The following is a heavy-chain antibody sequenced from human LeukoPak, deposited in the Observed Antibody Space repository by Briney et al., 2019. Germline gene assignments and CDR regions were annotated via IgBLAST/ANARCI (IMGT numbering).Heavy chain of an antibody. Sequence: PGGSLRLSCAASGFTFSSYEMNWVRQAPGKGLEWVSYISSSGSTIYYADSVKGRFTISRDNAKNLLYLQMDSLRAEDTAVFYCARGPQVPREGMTFDHWGQGTLVTVSS. CDR1: GFTFSSYE. D-gene: IGHD3-10*01. CDR2: ISSSGSTI. J-gene: IGHJ4*02. CDR3: ARGPQVPREGMTFDH. V-gene: IGHV3-48*03.